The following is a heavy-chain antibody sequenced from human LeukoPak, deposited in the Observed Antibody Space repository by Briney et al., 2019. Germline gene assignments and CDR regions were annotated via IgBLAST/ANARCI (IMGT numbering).Heavy chain of an antibody. V-gene: IGHV1-18*01. CDR2: ISAYNGNT. J-gene: IGHJ5*02. CDR1: GYTFTSYG. D-gene: IGHD6-13*01. Sequence: ASVKVSCKASGYTFTSYGISWVRQAPGQGLEWMGRISAYNGNTNYAQKLQGRVTMTTDTSTSTAYMELRSLRSDDTAVYYCARDRAAAGNGGPFDPWGQGTLVTVSS. CDR3: ARDRAAAGNGGPFDP.